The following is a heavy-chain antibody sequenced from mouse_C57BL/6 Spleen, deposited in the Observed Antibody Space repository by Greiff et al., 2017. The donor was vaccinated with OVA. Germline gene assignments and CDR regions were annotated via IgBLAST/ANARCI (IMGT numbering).Heavy chain of an antibody. D-gene: IGHD4-1*01. CDR2: IYPGSGST. V-gene: IGHV1-55*01. CDR3: ARGGLGRGRNYFDY. Sequence: QVQLQQPGAELVKPGASVKMSCKASGYTFTSYWITWVKQRPGQGLEWIGDIYPGSGSTNYNEKFKSKATLTVDTSSSTAYMQLSSLTSEDSAVYYCARGGLGRGRNYFDYWGQGTTLTVSS. CDR1: GYTFTSYW. J-gene: IGHJ2*01.